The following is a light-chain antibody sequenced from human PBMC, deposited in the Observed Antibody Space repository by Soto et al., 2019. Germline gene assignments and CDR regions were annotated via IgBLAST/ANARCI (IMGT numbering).Light chain of an antibody. CDR2: GAS. J-gene: IGKJ1*01. CDR3: QQYNNWPPTWT. V-gene: IGKV3-15*01. Sequence: EIGMTECAAGLSVAPGGRATLSCSASQSVSSNLAWYQQKPGQAPRLLIYGASTRATGIPARFSGSGSGTEFTLTISSLQSEDFAVYYCQQYNNWPPTWTFGQGTKVDIK. CDR1: QSVSSN.